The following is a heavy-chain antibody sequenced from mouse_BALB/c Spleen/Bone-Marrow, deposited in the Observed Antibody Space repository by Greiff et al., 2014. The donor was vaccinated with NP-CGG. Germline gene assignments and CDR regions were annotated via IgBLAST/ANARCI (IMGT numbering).Heavy chain of an antibody. CDR1: GFTFSSYA. V-gene: IGHV5-6-5*01. CDR2: ISSGVST. D-gene: IGHD1-1*01. CDR3: ASLYFYGSSYYTMDY. J-gene: IGHJ4*01. Sequence: EVMLVESGGGLVKPGGSLKLSCAASGFTFSSYAMSWVRQTPEKRLEWVASISSGVSTYYPDSVKDRFTISRDNARNILYLQMSSLRSEDTAMYYCASLYFYGSSYYTMDYWGQGTSVTVSS.